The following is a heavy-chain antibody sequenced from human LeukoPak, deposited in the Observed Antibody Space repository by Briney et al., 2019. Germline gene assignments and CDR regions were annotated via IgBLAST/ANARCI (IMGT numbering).Heavy chain of an antibody. CDR2: ISPSTTQT. CDR1: GFTFSDYY. Sequence: PGGSLRLSCAASGFTFSDYYMSWSRQAPGKGLEWLSYISPSTTQTSYADSVKGRFTISRDNAKNLLFLQMNSLRAEDTAVYYCARGGHGAADQWGQGTLVTVSS. J-gene: IGHJ5*02. V-gene: IGHV3-11*05. D-gene: IGHD1-26*01. CDR3: ARGGHGAADQ.